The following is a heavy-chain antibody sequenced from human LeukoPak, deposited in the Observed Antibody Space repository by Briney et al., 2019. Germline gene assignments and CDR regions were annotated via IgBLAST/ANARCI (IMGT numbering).Heavy chain of an antibody. V-gene: IGHV4-59*01. CDR2: IYYSGST. D-gene: IGHD3-22*01. J-gene: IGHJ4*02. CDR1: GGSINNYY. Sequence: PSETLSLTCSVSGGSINNYYWNWIRQPPGKGLEWIGYIYYSGSTNYNPSLQSRVTMSIGTSKTQFSLKLSSVTAADTAVYYCARSTWLLDKWGQGTLVTVSS. CDR3: ARSTWLLDK.